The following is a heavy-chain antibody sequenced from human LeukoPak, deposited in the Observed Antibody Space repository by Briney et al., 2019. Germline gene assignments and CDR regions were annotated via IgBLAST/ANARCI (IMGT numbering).Heavy chain of an antibody. Sequence: GGSQRLSCVTSGFSFSTLWMNWVRQAPGKGLEWVSAISGSGGSAYYADSVKGRFTISRDNSKNTLYLQMNSLRAEDTAVYYCAKDPDDILTGYFYWYFDLWGRGTLVTVSS. J-gene: IGHJ2*01. CDR2: ISGSGGSA. CDR3: AKDPDDILTGYFYWYFDL. V-gene: IGHV3-23*01. D-gene: IGHD3-9*01. CDR1: GFSFSTLW.